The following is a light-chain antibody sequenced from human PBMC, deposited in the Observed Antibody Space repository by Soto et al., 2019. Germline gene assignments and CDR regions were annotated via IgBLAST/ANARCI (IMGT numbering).Light chain of an antibody. CDR3: QQYGSSPWT. CDR1: QSVSSSY. V-gene: IGKV3-20*01. CDR2: GAS. J-gene: IGKJ1*01. Sequence: EIVLTQSPGTLSLSPGERATLSCRAIQSVSSSYLAWYQQKPGQAPRPLIYGASIRAIGIPDRFSGSGSGTDFTLTISRLEPEDFAVYYCQQYGSSPWTFGQGTRWIS.